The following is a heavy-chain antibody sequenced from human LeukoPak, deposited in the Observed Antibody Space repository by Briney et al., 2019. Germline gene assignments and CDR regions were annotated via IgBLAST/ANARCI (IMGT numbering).Heavy chain of an antibody. Sequence: EASVKVSCKASGYTFSGYYIHWVRQSPGQGLEWMGWINTKGASTKYAQKFQGRVTMTRDTSINTVYMELSRLTSDDTAIYYCARDAEYGSGSMWLLDPWGQGTQVTVSS. D-gene: IGHD3-10*01. CDR1: GYTFSGYY. J-gene: IGHJ5*02. CDR3: ARDAEYGSGSMWLLDP. CDR2: INTKGAST. V-gene: IGHV1-2*02.